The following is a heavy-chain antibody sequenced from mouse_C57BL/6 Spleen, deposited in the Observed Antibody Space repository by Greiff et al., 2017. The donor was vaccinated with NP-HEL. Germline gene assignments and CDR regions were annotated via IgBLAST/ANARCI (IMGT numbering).Heavy chain of an antibody. D-gene: IGHD2-3*01. Sequence: QVQLKQPGAELVKPGASVKMSCKASGYTFTSYWITWVKQRPGQGLEWIGDIYPGSGSTNYNEKFKSKATLTVDTSSSTAYMQLSSLTSEDSAVYYCATFYDGYPFYAMDYWGQGTSVTVSS. CDR2: IYPGSGST. V-gene: IGHV1-55*01. CDR3: ATFYDGYPFYAMDY. CDR1: GYTFTSYW. J-gene: IGHJ4*01.